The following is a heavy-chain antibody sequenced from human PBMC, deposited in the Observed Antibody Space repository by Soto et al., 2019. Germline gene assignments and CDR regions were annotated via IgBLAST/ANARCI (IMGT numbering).Heavy chain of an antibody. CDR2: IYYTGKT. D-gene: IGHD2-2*01. V-gene: IGHV4-30-4*01. CDR3: GRDLTSNANCIDP. CDR1: GDYIHVGGYY. Sequence: SETLSLSCSVSGDYIHVGGYYWTWIRQRPGKGLEWMGYIYYTGKTYYNPSLESRLTMSVDRSKNQFSLRLTSVTAADTAVYFCGRDLTSNANCIDPWGQGTLVTVSS. J-gene: IGHJ5*02.